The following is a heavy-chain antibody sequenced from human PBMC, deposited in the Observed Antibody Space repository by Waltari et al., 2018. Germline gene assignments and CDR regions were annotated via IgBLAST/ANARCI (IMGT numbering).Heavy chain of an antibody. J-gene: IGHJ3*02. CDR1: GGTFSSYA. D-gene: IGHD2-21*01. CDR3: ARHIVVVIANPGGSAFDI. CDR2: IIPIFGTA. V-gene: IGHV1-69*08. Sequence: QVQLVQSGAAVKKPGSSVKVSCKASGGTFSSYAISWVRQAPGQGLEWMGRIIPIFGTANYAQKFQGRVTITADKSTSTAYMELSSLRSEDTAVYYCARHIVVVIANPGGSAFDIWGQGTMVTVSS.